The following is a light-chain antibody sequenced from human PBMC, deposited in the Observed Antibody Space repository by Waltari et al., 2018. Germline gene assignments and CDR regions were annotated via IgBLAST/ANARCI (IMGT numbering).Light chain of an antibody. J-gene: IGKJ2*01. CDR3: MQALQTPMYT. CDR1: QSLLHSNGYNY. Sequence: DIVMTQSPLSLPVTPGAPAPISCRSSQSLLHSNGYNYLDWYLQKPGQSPQLLIYLGSNRASGVPDRFSGSGSGTDFTLKISRVEAEDVGVYYCMQALQTPMYTFGQGTKLEIK. CDR2: LGS. V-gene: IGKV2-28*01.